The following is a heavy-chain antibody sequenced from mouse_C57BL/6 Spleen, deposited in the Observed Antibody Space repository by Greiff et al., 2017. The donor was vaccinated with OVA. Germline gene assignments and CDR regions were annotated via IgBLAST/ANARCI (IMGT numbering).Heavy chain of an antibody. CDR1: GFSLTSYG. D-gene: IGHD3-3*01. Sequence: QVQLQQSGPGLVAPSQSLSITCTVSGFSLTSYGVHWVRQPPGKGLEWLVVIWSDGSTTYNSALKSRLSISKDNSKSQVFLKMNSLQTDDTAMYYCARHRGGLVGYFDYWGQGTTLTVSS. CDR3: ARHRGGLVGYFDY. J-gene: IGHJ2*01. V-gene: IGHV2-6-1*01. CDR2: IWSDGST.